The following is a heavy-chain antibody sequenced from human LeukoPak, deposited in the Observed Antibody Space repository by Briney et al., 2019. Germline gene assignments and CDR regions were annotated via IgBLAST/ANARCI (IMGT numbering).Heavy chain of an antibody. CDR2: IIPILGIA. Sequence: GSSVKVSCKASGGTFSSYAISWVRQAPGQGLEWMGRIIPILGIANYAQKFQGRVTMTRDTSTSTVYMELSSLRSEDTAVYYCAREQSVRIAARRGSLDYWGQGTLVTVSS. CDR1: GGTFSSYA. J-gene: IGHJ4*02. D-gene: IGHD6-6*01. V-gene: IGHV1-69*04. CDR3: AREQSVRIAARRGSLDY.